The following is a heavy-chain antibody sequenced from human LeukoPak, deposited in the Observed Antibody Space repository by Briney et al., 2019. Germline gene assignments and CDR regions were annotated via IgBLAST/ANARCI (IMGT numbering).Heavy chain of an antibody. CDR1: GYTFTSYG. V-gene: IGHV1-18*01. D-gene: IGHD6-19*01. CDR2: VRGSNGDT. CDR3: ARAPTTYNNAWGGY. J-gene: IGHJ4*02. Sequence: ASVKVSCKASGYTFTSYGITWVRQAPGQGLEWMGWVRGSNGDTNYAQKLQGRVTMTTDTSTSTAYMELRGLRPDDTAVYYCARAPTTYNNAWGGYWGQGTLVAVSS.